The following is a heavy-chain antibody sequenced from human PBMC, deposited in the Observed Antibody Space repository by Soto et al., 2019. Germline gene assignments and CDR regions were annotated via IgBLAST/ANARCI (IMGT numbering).Heavy chain of an antibody. V-gene: IGHV4-39*01. J-gene: IGHJ6*02. Sequence: LPETLSLTCTVSGGSISSSSYYWGWIRQPPGKGLEWIGSIYYSGSTYYNPSLKSRVTISVDTSKNQFSLKLSSVTAADTAVYYCARQTPGYSSSWYRNYYYYGMDVWGQGTTVTVSS. D-gene: IGHD6-13*01. CDR1: GGSISSSSYY. CDR3: ARQTPGYSSSWYRNYYYYGMDV. CDR2: IYYSGST.